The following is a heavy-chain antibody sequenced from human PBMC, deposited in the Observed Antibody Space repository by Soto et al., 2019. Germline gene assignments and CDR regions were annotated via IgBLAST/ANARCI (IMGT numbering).Heavy chain of an antibody. CDR3: ARHLGRVDSWAKYYYYYYYMDV. J-gene: IGHJ6*03. CDR1: GGSISSGGYY. D-gene: IGHD6-13*01. CDR2: IYYSGST. Sequence: QVQLQESGPGLVKPSQTLSLTCTVSGGSISSGGYYWSWIRQHPGKGLEWIGYIYYSGSTYYNPSLKSRVTISADTSKNQFSLQLSSVAAADAAVYYCARHLGRVDSWAKYYYYYYYMDVWGKGTTVTVSS. V-gene: IGHV4-31*03.